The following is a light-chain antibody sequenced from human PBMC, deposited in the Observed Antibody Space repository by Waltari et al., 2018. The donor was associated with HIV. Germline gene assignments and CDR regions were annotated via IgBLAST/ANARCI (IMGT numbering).Light chain of an antibody. CDR1: DSDV. Sequence: QSALTQPRSLSGSPGQSVTISCTGTDSDVSWYRIIPGQAPKLIIYYVTQRPAGVPDRFSGSQSGNTASLTISGLQPEDEADYYCCAYADSYTLLVVFGGGTKLTVL. J-gene: IGLJ2*01. CDR2: YVT. V-gene: IGLV2-11*01. CDR3: CAYADSYTLLVV.